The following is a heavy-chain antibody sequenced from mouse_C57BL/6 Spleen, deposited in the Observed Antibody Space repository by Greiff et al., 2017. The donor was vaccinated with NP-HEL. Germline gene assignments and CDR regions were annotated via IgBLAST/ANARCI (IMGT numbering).Heavy chain of an antibody. V-gene: IGHV1-64*01. J-gene: IGHJ1*03. CDR1: GYTFTSYW. D-gene: IGHD1-1*01. CDR3: ARAGGSDWYFDV. Sequence: QVQLQQPGAELVKPGASVKLSCKASGYTFTSYWMHWVKQRPGQGLEWIGMIHPNSGSTNYNEKFKSKATLTVDKSSSTAYMQLSSLTSEDSAVYYCARAGGSDWYFDVWGTGTTVTVSS. CDR2: IHPNSGST.